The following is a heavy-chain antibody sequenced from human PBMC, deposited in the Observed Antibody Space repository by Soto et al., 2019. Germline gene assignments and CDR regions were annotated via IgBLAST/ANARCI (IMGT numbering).Heavy chain of an antibody. Sequence: SVKVSCKASGGTFSSYAISWVRQAPGQGLEWMGGIIPIFGTANYAQKFQGRVTITADKSTSTAYMELSSLRSEDTAVYYCARFSGYPNYYFDYWGQGTLVTVSS. V-gene: IGHV1-69*06. CDR3: ARFSGYPNYYFDY. CDR1: GGTFSSYA. J-gene: IGHJ4*02. D-gene: IGHD5-18*01. CDR2: IIPIFGTA.